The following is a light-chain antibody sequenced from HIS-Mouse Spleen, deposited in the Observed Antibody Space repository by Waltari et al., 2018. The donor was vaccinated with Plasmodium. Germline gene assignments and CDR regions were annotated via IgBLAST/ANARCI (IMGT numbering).Light chain of an antibody. J-gene: IGLJ2*01. Sequence: SYVLTQPPSVSVAPGQTARITRGGNNIGSKSGHWYQQKPGQAPVLVVYDDTDRPSGIPELFSGSNSGNTATLTISRVEAGDEADYYCQVWDSSSDHPVFGGGTKLTVL. V-gene: IGLV3-21*02. CDR2: DDT. CDR3: QVWDSSSDHPV. CDR1: NIGSKS.